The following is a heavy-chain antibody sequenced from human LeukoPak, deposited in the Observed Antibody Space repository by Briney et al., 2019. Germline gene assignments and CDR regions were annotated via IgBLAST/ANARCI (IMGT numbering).Heavy chain of an antibody. Sequence: SVKVSCKASGGTFSSYAISWVRQAPGQGLEWMGGIIPIFGTANYAQKFQGRVTITADESTSTAYMELSSLRSEDTAVYYCARTLVVATRQFDYWGQGTLVTVSS. CDR2: IIPIFGTA. D-gene: IGHD5-12*01. J-gene: IGHJ4*02. CDR3: ARTLVVATRQFDY. CDR1: GGTFSSYA. V-gene: IGHV1-69*01.